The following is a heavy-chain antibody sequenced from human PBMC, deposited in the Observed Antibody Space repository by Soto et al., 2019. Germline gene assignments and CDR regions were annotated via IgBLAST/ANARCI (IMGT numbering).Heavy chain of an antibody. CDR1: GFIFSNSW. CDR2: INSDGSST. Sequence: EVQLVESGGGLVQPGGSLRLSCAASGFIFSNSWMHWVRQAPGKGLVWVSRINSDGSSTDYADSVKGRVTISRDNAKNTLYLPMNSLRAEDTALYYCARDWSGTVNSAYYSYNMDVLGKGTTVTVSS. V-gene: IGHV3-74*01. D-gene: IGHD3-3*01. J-gene: IGHJ6*03. CDR3: ARDWSGTVNSAYYSYNMDV.